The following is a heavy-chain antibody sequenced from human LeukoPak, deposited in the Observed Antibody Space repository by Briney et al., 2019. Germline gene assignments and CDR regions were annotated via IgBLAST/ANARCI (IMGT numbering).Heavy chain of an antibody. V-gene: IGHV3-23*01. CDR3: LTIVETDLDAFDI. CDR1: GFAFSSYG. Sequence: GSLRLSCAASGFAFSSYGMSWVRQAPGKGLEWVAAISASGSKPHYSDSVKGRFTISRDNAKSTLYLQMNSLRAEDTAVYYCLTIVETDLDAFDIWGQGTKVTVSS. D-gene: IGHD2-21*01. J-gene: IGHJ3*02. CDR2: ISASGSKP.